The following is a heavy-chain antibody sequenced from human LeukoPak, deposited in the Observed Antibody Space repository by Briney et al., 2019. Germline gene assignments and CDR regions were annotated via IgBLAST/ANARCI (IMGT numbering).Heavy chain of an antibody. V-gene: IGHV3-23*01. Sequence: GGSLRLSCAASGFTFSSYAMSWVRQAPGKGLEWVSAISGSGGSTYCADSVKGRFTISRDNSKNTLYLQMNSLRAEDTAVYYCAKDSSGWYGMYYFDYWGQGTLVTVSS. CDR1: GFTFSSYA. J-gene: IGHJ4*02. CDR2: ISGSGGST. D-gene: IGHD6-19*01. CDR3: AKDSSGWYGMYYFDY.